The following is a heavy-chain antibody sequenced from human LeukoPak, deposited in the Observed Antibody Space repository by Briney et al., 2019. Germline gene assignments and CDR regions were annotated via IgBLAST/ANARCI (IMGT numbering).Heavy chain of an antibody. CDR1: GFTFRNAF. V-gene: IGHV3-15*01. J-gene: IGHJ4*02. CDR3: TWPQRLGVPGTQY. Sequence: GGSLRLSCADSGFTFRNAFMSWVRQAPGKGLEWVGRIRSKTDGGTTEYAAPVKGRFTISRDDSKNTLYLEMNSLTTEDTAVYHCTWPQRLGVPGTQYWGQGPLVTVSS. CDR2: IRSKTDGGTT. D-gene: IGHD6-19*01.